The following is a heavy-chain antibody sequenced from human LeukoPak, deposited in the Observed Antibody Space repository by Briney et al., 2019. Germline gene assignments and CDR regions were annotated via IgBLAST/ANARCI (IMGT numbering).Heavy chain of an antibody. Sequence: SETLSLTCTVSGGSISSYYWSWIRQPPGKGLEWIGYIYYSGSTNYNPSLKSRVTISVDTSKNQFSLKLSSVTAADTAVYYCARDYGPVAAAGTANYWGQGTLVTVSS. V-gene: IGHV4-59*12. CDR1: GGSISSYY. CDR3: ARDYGPVAAAGTANY. CDR2: IYYSGST. D-gene: IGHD6-13*01. J-gene: IGHJ4*02.